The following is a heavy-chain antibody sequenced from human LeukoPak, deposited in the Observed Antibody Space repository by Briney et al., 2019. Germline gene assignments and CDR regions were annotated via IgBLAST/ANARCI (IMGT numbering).Heavy chain of an antibody. CDR3: ATPYGSGSYYAD. CDR1: GFTFSSYA. D-gene: IGHD3-10*01. CDR2: LRGNGDT. J-gene: IGHJ4*02. Sequence: PGGSLRLSCAASGFTFSSYAMSWVREAPARGLEWVPSLRGNGDTFYADSVKGRFTISRDNSKNTLYLQMNSLRAEDTAVYYCATPYGSGSYYADWGQGTLVTVSS. V-gene: IGHV3-23*01.